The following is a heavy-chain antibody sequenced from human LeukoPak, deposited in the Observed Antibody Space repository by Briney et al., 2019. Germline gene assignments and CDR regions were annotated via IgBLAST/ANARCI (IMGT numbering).Heavy chain of an antibody. D-gene: IGHD6-19*01. J-gene: IGHJ4*02. CDR2: ISAYSGNT. CDR1: GYTFTSYG. V-gene: IGHV1-18*01. Sequence: ASVKVSCKASGYTFTSYGISWVRQAPGQGLEWMGWISAYSGNTNYAQKLQGRVTMTTDTSTSTAYMELRSLRSDDTAVYYCARDRGGRSGWYNPAFWGQGTLVTVSS. CDR3: ARDRGGRSGWYNPAF.